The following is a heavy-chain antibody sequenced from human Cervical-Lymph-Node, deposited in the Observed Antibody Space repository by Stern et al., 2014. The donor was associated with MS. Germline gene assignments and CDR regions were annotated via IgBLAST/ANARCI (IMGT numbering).Heavy chain of an antibody. CDR3: AKGKIAVATGAFDI. CDR2: ISWNSGSI. CDR1: GFTFDDYA. Sequence: VQLVESGGGLVQPGRSLRLSCAASGFTFDDYAMHWVRQAPGKGLEWVSGISWNSGSIGYADSVKGRFTISRDNAKNSLYLQMNSLRAEDTALYYCAKGKIAVATGAFDIWGQGTMVTVSS. J-gene: IGHJ3*02. D-gene: IGHD6-19*01. V-gene: IGHV3-9*01.